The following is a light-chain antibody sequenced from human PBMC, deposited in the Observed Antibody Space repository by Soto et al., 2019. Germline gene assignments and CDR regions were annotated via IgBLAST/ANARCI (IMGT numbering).Light chain of an antibody. J-gene: IGLJ3*02. CDR1: SSDVGSYNL. V-gene: IGLV2-23*01. Sequence: QSALTQPASVSGSPGQSITISCTGTSSDVGSYNLVSWYQQHPGKAPKFMIYEGSKRPSGVSNRFSGSKSGNTASLTISGLQAEDEADYYGCSYAGSNTWVFGGGTKGTVL. CDR3: CSYAGSNTWV. CDR2: EGS.